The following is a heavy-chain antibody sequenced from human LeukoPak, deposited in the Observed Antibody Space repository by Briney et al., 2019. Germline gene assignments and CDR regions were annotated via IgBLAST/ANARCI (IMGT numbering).Heavy chain of an antibody. Sequence: GSSVKVSCKASGGTFRTYSVTWVRQAPGQGFEWMGGIIPIFGTPNYAQKFQGRVKVTTDDATGTAYMELSSLMSEDTAIYYCARVDRYHFYLDVWGKGTPVTVSS. J-gene: IGHJ6*03. CDR1: GGTFRTYS. CDR3: ARVDRYHFYLDV. V-gene: IGHV1-69*05. CDR2: IIPIFGTP.